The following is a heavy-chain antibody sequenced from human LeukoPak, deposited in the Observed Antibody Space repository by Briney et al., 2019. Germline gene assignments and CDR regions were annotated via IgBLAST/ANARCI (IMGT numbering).Heavy chain of an antibody. CDR3: ARAYLGYCSGGSCYGDGGY. J-gene: IGHJ4*02. CDR2: ISYDGSNK. Sequence: GGSLRLSCAASGFTFSSYAMHWVRQAPGKGLEWVAVISYDGSNKYYADSVKGRFTISRDNSKNTLYLQMNSLRAEDTAVYYCARAYLGYCSGGSCYGDGGYWGQGALVTVSS. CDR1: GFTFSSYA. D-gene: IGHD2-15*01. V-gene: IGHV3-30-3*01.